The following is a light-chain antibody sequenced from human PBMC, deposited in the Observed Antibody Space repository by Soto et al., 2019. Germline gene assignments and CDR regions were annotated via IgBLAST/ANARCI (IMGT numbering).Light chain of an antibody. CDR1: SSDVGGYNY. CDR2: EVT. V-gene: IGLV2-8*01. CDR3: SSYAGNNNVV. J-gene: IGLJ2*01. Sequence: QSALTQPPSASGSPGQSVTISCTGTSSDVGGYNYVSWYQQHPGKAPKLIIYEVTKRPSGVPDRFSGSKSGNTASLTVSGLQAEDEADYYCSSYAGNNNVVFGGGTKLTVL.